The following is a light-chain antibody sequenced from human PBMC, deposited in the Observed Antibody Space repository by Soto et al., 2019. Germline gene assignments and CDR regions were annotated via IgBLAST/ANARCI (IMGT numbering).Light chain of an antibody. CDR2: ANT. CDR3: QSYDSSLTMRV. V-gene: IGLV1-40*01. CDR1: SSNIGAGYD. Sequence: QSVLTQPPSVSGAPGKRVTISCTGSSSNIGAGYDVHWYQQLPGTAPKLLIYANTNRPSGVPDRISGSKSGTSASLAITGIQADDEADYDCQSYDSSLTMRVFATGTKLTVL. J-gene: IGLJ1*01.